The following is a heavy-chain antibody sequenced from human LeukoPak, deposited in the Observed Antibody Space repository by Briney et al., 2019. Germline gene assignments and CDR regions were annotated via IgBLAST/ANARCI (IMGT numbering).Heavy chain of an antibody. CDR1: GGCIRSCY. Sequence: ANTRSLSRAPGGGCIRSCYWSWIRQPPGKGLEWIGYIYSSGSTNYNPSLKSRVTMSVDTSKNQFSLKLTSVTAADPAVYYCASLTSEGWYFDLWGRGTLVTVSS. CDR2: IYSSGST. CDR3: ASLTSEGWYFDL. J-gene: IGHJ2*01. D-gene: IGHD1-14*01. V-gene: IGHV4-59*08.